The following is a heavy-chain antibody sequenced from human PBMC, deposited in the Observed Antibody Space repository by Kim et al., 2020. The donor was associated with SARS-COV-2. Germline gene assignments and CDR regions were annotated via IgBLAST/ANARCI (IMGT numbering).Heavy chain of an antibody. J-gene: IGHJ6*02. Sequence: YGDSVQGRLTISRANSRNTLYLKMNSRRVEDTAVYYCAKDRATTNSYGMDVWGQGTTVTVSS. CDR3: AKDRATTNSYGMDV. V-gene: IGHV3-30*02. D-gene: IGHD5-12*01.